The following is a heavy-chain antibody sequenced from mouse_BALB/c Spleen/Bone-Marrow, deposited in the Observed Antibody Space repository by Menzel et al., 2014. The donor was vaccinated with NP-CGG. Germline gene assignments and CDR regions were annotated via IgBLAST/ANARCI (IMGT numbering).Heavy chain of an antibody. V-gene: IGHV1-4*01. Sequence: QVHVKQSGAELARPGASVKTSCKASGYTFNYYTMYWVKQRPGQGLEWIGYINPNSDYTNYNQKFKDKATLTADKSSSTAYMQLSSLTSEDSAVYYCAREVYGSWFAYWGQGTLVTVSA. CDR1: GYTFNYYT. D-gene: IGHD2-2*01. J-gene: IGHJ3*01. CDR2: INPNSDYT. CDR3: AREVYGSWFAY.